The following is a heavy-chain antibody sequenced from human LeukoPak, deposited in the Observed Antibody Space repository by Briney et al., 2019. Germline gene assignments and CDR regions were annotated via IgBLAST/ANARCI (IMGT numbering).Heavy chain of an antibody. J-gene: IGHJ4*02. D-gene: IGHD3-10*01. CDR2: ISGSGGST. CDR1: GFTFSGYA. Sequence: GGSLRLSCAASGFTFSGYAMSWVRQAPGKGLEWVSAISGSGGSTYYADSVKGRFTISRDNSKNTLYLQMNSLRAEDTAVYYCAKDIGSWFGELLGYFDYWGQGTLVTVSS. V-gene: IGHV3-23*01. CDR3: AKDIGSWFGELLGYFDY.